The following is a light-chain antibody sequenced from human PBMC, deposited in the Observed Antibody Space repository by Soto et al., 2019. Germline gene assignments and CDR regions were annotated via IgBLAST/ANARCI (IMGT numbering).Light chain of an antibody. V-gene: IGLV2-23*02. J-gene: IGLJ2*01. CDR3: CSYAGSYTWV. CDR1: SSVVGSYNL. Sequence: QSVLTQPASVSGAPGQSITISCTGTSSVVGSYNLVSWYQQRPGKAPKVMIYEVSKRPSGVSSRFSGSKSGNTASLTISGLQAEDEADYYCCSYAGSYTWVFGGGTKVTVL. CDR2: EVS.